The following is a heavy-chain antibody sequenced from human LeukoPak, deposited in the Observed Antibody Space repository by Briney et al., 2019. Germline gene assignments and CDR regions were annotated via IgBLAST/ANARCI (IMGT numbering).Heavy chain of an antibody. J-gene: IGHJ5*02. Sequence: GSSVKVSCKASGYIFTSYDMNWVRQATGQGLEWMGWMNPKSGNTGYAQKFQGRVTMTRNTSINTAYMELSSLSSEDTAVYYCARSPGNLYNWFDPWGQGTLVTVSS. D-gene: IGHD1-1*01. V-gene: IGHV1-8*01. CDR2: MNPKSGNT. CDR1: GYIFTSYD. CDR3: ARSPGNLYNWFDP.